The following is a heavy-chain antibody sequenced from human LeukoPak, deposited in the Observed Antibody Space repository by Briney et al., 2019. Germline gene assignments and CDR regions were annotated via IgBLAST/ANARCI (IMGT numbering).Heavy chain of an antibody. J-gene: IGHJ4*02. CDR1: GCTLTELA. D-gene: IGHD2-15*01. Sequence: ASVKVSCKVSGCTLTELAMHWVRQAPGKGLEWMGGFDPEDGEAIYAQKFQGRVTMTEDTSTDTAYMELSSLRSEDTAVYYCWSLGYCSGGSCYSSSDYWGQGTLVTVSS. V-gene: IGHV1-24*01. CDR2: FDPEDGEA. CDR3: WSLGYCSGGSCYSSSDY.